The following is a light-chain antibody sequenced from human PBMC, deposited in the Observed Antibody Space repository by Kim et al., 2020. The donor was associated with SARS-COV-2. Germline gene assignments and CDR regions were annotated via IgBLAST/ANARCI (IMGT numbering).Light chain of an antibody. Sequence: LTQPASVSGSPGQSVAISCTGTSSDVGGYNFVSWFQQHPGKAPKLVIYDVTKRPSGVSNRFSGSKSGNTASLTISGLQAEDEADYYCSSSTPNTTPLFGGGTQLTVL. CDR1: SSDVGGYNF. CDR3: SSSTPNTTPL. V-gene: IGLV2-14*03. CDR2: DVT. J-gene: IGLJ2*01.